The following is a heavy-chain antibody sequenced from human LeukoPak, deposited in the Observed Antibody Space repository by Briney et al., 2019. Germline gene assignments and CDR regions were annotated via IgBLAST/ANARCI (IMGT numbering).Heavy chain of an antibody. CDR3: ARVVTGEANWFDP. CDR2: IYTSGST. Sequence: SETLSLTCTVSGGSISTGSYYWSWNRQPAGKGLEWIGRIYTSGSTNYNPSLKSRVTISVDTSKNQFSLKLSSVTAADTAVYYCARVVTGEANWFDPWGQGTLVTVSS. D-gene: IGHD1-26*01. CDR1: GGSISTGSYY. J-gene: IGHJ5*02. V-gene: IGHV4-61*02.